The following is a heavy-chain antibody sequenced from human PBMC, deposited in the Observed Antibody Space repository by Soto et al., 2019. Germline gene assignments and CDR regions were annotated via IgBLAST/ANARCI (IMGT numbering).Heavy chain of an antibody. CDR2: IYYSGST. D-gene: IGHD5-12*01. Sequence: PSETLSLTCTVSGGSISSYYWSWIRQPPGKGLEWIGYIYYSGSTNYNPSLKSRVTISVDTSKNQFSLKLSSVTAADTAVYYCARLQDLDLDGYMRGWYFDLWGRGTLVTVSS. CDR1: GGSISSYY. CDR3: ARLQDLDLDGYMRGWYFDL. V-gene: IGHV4-59*08. J-gene: IGHJ2*01.